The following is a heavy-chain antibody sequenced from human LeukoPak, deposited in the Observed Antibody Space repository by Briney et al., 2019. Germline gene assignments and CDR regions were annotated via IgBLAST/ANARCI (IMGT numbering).Heavy chain of an antibody. J-gene: IGHJ4*02. CDR3: ARDRELQDFDY. D-gene: IGHD1-26*01. V-gene: IGHV1-2*02. Sequence: ASVKVSCKASGYTFTGNFMHWVRQAPGQGLEWMGWINPNSGGTNYAQKFQGRVTMTRDTSISTAYMELSRLRSDDTAVYYCARDRELQDFDYWGQGTLVTVSS. CDR1: GYTFTGNF. CDR2: INPNSGGT.